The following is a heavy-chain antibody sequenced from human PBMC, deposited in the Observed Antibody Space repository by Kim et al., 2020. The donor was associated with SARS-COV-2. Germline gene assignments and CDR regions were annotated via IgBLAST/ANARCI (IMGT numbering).Heavy chain of an antibody. Sequence: SETLSLTCTVSGASISTYHWSWIRQPPGKGLEWIGYISNSGSTHYNPSLRSRVTISVDTSKNQFSLMLTSVTAADTAVYYCARRVWYSDIWGRGTLVTVSS. CDR3: ARRVWYSDI. CDR1: GASISTYH. J-gene: IGHJ2*01. V-gene: IGHV4-59*08. CDR2: ISNSGST.